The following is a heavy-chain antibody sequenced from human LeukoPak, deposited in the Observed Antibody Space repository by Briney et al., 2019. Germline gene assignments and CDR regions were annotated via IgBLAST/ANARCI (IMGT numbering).Heavy chain of an antibody. V-gene: IGHV3-7*03. CDR1: GFTFSSYW. J-gene: IGHJ6*02. CDR3: ARGGGLDV. D-gene: IGHD3-16*01. CDR2: IDHNGNVN. Sequence: AGGSLRLSCAASGFTFSSYWMNWARRAPGKGLEWVASIDHNGNVNYYVDSVKGRFTISGDNAKNSLYLQMSNLRAEDTAVYFCARGGGLDVWGQGTTVTVSS.